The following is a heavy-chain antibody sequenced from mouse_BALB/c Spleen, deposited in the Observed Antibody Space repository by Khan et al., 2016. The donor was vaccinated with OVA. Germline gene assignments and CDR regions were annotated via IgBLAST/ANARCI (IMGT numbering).Heavy chain of an antibody. CDR3: SRYRYVGYFGC. Sequence: VQLQQSRPGLVPPSQSLSLTCTVTGYSITSDYAWNWMRQFPGNKLEWMGYISYSGRTSYNRSLKSRISITRDTSKNQFFLQLNSVTTEDRATYYCSRYRYVGYFGCWCPGTTLTVSP. CDR1: GYSITSDYA. CDR2: ISYSGRT. V-gene: IGHV3-2*02. J-gene: IGHJ2*01. D-gene: IGHD2-14*01.